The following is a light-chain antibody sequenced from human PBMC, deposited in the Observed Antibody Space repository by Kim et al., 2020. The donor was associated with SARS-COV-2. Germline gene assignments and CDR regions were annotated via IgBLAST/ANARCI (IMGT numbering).Light chain of an antibody. Sequence: DIQMTQSPSTLSASVGDRVTVTCRASQSISDWLAWYQQKPGKAPKLLIYRASSLESGVPSRFGGSGSGTEFTLTISSLQHDDFATYYCQQYNSYATFGQGTKVDIK. J-gene: IGKJ1*01. V-gene: IGKV1-5*03. CDR1: QSISDW. CDR3: QQYNSYAT. CDR2: RAS.